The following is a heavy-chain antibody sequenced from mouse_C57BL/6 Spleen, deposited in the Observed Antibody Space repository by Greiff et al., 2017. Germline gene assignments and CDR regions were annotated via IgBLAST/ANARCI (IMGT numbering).Heavy chain of an antibody. J-gene: IGHJ4*01. D-gene: IGHD1-1*01. CDR3: ARGGYYYGSSIAMGY. CDR1: GFTFSSYT. CDR2: ISGGGGNT. Sequence: DVKLVESGGGLVKPGGSLKLSCAASGFTFSSYTMSWVRQTPEKRLEWVATISGGGGNTYYPDSVKGRFTISRDNAKNTLYLQMSSLRSEDTALYYCARGGYYYGSSIAMGYWGQGTSVTVSS. V-gene: IGHV5-9*01.